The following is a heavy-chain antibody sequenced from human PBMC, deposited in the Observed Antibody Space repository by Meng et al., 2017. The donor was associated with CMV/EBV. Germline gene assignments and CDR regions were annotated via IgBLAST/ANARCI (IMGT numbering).Heavy chain of an antibody. CDR1: GFTFSSYS. V-gene: IGHV3-21*01. D-gene: IGHD6-19*01. CDR3: ASDGAVAGTLGYYYYYGMDV. CDR2: ISSSSSYI. J-gene: IGHJ6*02. Sequence: GESLKISCAASGFTFSSYSMNWVRQAPGKGLEWVSSISSSSSYIYYADSVKGRFTISRDNAKNSLYLQMNSLRAEDTAVYYCASDGAVAGTLGYYYYYGMDVWGQGTTVTVSS.